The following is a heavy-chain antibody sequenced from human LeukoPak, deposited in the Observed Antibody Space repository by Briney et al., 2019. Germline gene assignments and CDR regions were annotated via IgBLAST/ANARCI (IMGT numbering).Heavy chain of an antibody. Sequence: GGSLRLSCVASGFASSSYSMNWVRQAPGKGLEWVSYISSSSSTIYYADSVKGRFTISRDNAKNSLYLQMNSLRAEDTAVYYCARDQGYYDSSGYSFDYWGQGTLVTVSS. CDR1: GFASSSYS. J-gene: IGHJ4*02. CDR2: ISSSSSTI. CDR3: ARDQGYYDSSGYSFDY. V-gene: IGHV3-48*04. D-gene: IGHD3-22*01.